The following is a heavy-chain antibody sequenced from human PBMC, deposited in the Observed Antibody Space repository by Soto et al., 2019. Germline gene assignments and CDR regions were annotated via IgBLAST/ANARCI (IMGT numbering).Heavy chain of an antibody. Sequence: TLSLSCTVSGDSISSADYYWIWIRQAPGKGLEWIGHIFYSGTTYYNPDIKNSLIISLDKTKNHYSMRLTSVAAADTAVYCWARDFWVDPELYYYGMDVWGQGTTVTVSS. CDR2: IFYSGTT. V-gene: IGHV4-30-4*08. CDR3: ARDFWVDPELYYYGMDV. J-gene: IGHJ6*02. D-gene: IGHD5-18*01. CDR1: GDSISSADYY.